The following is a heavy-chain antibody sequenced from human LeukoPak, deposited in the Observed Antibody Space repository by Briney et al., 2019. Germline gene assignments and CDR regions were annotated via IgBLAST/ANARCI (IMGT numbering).Heavy chain of an antibody. J-gene: IGHJ6*02. Sequence: PGGSLRLSCAASGFTFSSYWMNWARQAPGEGLEWVASINHNGNVNYYVDSVKGPFTISRDNAKNSLYLQMSNLRAEDTAVYFCARGGGLDVWGQGATVTVSS. D-gene: IGHD3-16*01. CDR1: GFTFSSYW. V-gene: IGHV3-7*03. CDR2: INHNGNVN. CDR3: ARGGGLDV.